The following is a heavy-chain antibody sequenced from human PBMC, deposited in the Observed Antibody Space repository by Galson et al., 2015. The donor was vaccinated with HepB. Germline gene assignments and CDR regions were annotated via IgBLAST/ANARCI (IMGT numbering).Heavy chain of an antibody. CDR1: GFTFNEYW. D-gene: IGHD3-10*01. Sequence: SLRLSCAASGFTFNEYWMNWVRQAPGKGLEWVANIKQEGSEKNYVDSVRGRFTISRDNSKNTLYLQMNSLRAEDTAVYYCAKDSAYYYGSGSNYYYYGMDVWGQGTTVTVSS. CDR3: AKDSAYYYGSGSNYYYYGMDV. V-gene: IGHV3-7*01. J-gene: IGHJ6*02. CDR2: IKQEGSEK.